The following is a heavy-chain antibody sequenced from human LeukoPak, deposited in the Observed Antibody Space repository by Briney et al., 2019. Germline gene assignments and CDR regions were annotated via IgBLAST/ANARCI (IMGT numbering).Heavy chain of an antibody. CDR1: GYSFTSYW. Sequence: GESLKISCKGFGYSFTSYWIGWVRQMPGKGLEWMGIIYPGDSDTRYSPSFQGQVTISADKSISTAYLQWSSLKASDTAMYYCARTISHYYYGMDVWGKGTTVTVSS. V-gene: IGHV5-51*01. D-gene: IGHD3-3*02. J-gene: IGHJ6*04. CDR2: IYPGDSDT. CDR3: ARTISHYYYGMDV.